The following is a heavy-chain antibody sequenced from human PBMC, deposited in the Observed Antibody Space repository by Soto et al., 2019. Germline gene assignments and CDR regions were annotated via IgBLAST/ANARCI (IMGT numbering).Heavy chain of an antibody. CDR1: GGSISSGGYY. J-gene: IGHJ4*02. V-gene: IGHV4-31*03. Sequence: QVQLQESGPGLVKPSQTLSLTCTVSGGSISSGGYYWSWIRQHPGKGLEWIGYIYYSGSTYYNPSLNSRVTISVDTSKTQSSLKLSSVTAADTAVYYCARSGYSYGPNPLLYWGQGTLVTVSS. D-gene: IGHD5-18*01. CDR3: ARSGYSYGPNPLLY. CDR2: IYYSGST.